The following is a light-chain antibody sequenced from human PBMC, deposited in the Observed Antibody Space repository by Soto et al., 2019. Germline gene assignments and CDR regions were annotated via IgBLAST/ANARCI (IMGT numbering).Light chain of an antibody. J-gene: IGLJ1*01. Sequence: LTQPASVSGSPGQSITISCTGTSSDVGGNKYVSWYQHYPGKAPKLMICDVSNRPSWVSNRFSGSKSVNTASLTISGLQAEDEADYYCSAFTCTTYVFGTGTKVTVL. CDR1: SSDVGGNKY. CDR2: DVS. CDR3: SAFTCTTYV. V-gene: IGLV2-14*03.